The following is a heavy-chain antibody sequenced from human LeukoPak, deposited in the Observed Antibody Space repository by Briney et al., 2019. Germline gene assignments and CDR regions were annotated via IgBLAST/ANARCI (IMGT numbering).Heavy chain of an antibody. CDR1: GGSFSGYY. CDR2: INHSGST. Sequence: SETLSLTCAVYGGSFSGYYWSWIRQPPGKGLEWIGEINHSGSTNYNPSLKSRVTISVDTSKNQFSLKLSSVTAADTAVYYCAPGGGITGTTLCFDPGGQETLVPVSS. J-gene: IGHJ5*02. D-gene: IGHD1-7*01. V-gene: IGHV4-34*01. CDR3: APGGGITGTTLCFDP.